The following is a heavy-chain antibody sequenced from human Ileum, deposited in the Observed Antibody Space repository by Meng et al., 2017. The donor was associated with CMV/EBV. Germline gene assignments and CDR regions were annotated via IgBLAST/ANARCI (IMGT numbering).Heavy chain of an antibody. J-gene: IGHJ4*02. Sequence: QVQLVQSGAEVRKPGASVKVSCKTSGYTFTDYFIHWVRQAPGRGLEWMGRINPNTGGTEYAQKFQGRVAMTTDTSTSTAYMELRSLTSDDTAVYYCARHGYYSTGWSFWGQGTLVTVSS. CDR2: INPNTGGT. V-gene: IGHV1-2*06. D-gene: IGHD6-19*01. CDR3: ARHGYYSTGWSF. CDR1: GYTFTDYF.